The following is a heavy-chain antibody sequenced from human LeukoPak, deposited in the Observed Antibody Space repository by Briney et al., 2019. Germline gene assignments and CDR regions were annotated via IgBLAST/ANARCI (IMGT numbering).Heavy chain of an antibody. CDR1: GGSINSDGYY. J-gene: IGHJ4*02. V-gene: IGHV4-30-2*01. CDR2: INHSGST. Sequence: SQTLSLTCTVSGGSINSDGYYWSWIRQPPGKGLEWTGEINHSGSTNYNPSLKSRVTISVDTSKNQFSLKLSSVTAADTAVYYCARKYCTNGVCYPTRYFDYWGQGTLVTVSS. D-gene: IGHD2-8*01. CDR3: ARKYCTNGVCYPTRYFDY.